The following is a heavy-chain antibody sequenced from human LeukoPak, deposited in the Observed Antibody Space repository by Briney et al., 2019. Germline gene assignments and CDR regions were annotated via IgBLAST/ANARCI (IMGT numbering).Heavy chain of an antibody. CDR3: ARDWNQIYLGNYYYYMDV. CDR1: GGTFSSYA. CDR2: IIPIFGTA. Sequence: SVKVSCKASGGTFSSYAIRWVRQAPGQGLEWMGRIIPIFGTANYAQKFQGRVTITTDESTSTAYMELSSLRSEDTAVYYCARDWNQIYLGNYYYYMDVWGKGTTVTVCS. V-gene: IGHV1-69*05. D-gene: IGHD1-1*01. J-gene: IGHJ6*03.